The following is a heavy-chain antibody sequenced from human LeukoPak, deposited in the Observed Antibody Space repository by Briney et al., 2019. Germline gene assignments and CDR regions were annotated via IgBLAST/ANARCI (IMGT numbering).Heavy chain of an antibody. V-gene: IGHV3-48*01. CDR3: ASAPYYYGSGSYYSTLYYYYYMDV. CDR2: IWSGI. D-gene: IGHD3-10*01. CDR1: GFTFSDFS. Sequence: GGSLRLSCVASGFTFSDFSLNWVRQAPGKGLEWISYIWSGIYYADSVKGRFTISRDNAKNSLYLQMNSLRAEDTAVYYCASAPYYYGSGSYYSTLYYYYYMDVWGKGTTVTISS. J-gene: IGHJ6*03.